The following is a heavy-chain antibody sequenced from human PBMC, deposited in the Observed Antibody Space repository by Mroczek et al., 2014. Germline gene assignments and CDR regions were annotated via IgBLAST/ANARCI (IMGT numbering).Heavy chain of an antibody. CDR1: GFTFSSYG. Sequence: QVQLVQSGGGVVQPGRSLRLSCAASGFTFSSYGMHWVRQAPGKGLEWVAVISYDGSNKYYADSVKGRFTISRDNSKNTLYLQMNSLRAEDTAVYYCAKDDVLLWFGEPPGSGWFDPWAREPLVHRLL. D-gene: IGHD3-10*01. CDR2: ISYDGSNK. CDR3: AKDDVLLWFGEPPGSGWFDP. J-gene: IGHJ5*02. V-gene: IGHV3-30*18.